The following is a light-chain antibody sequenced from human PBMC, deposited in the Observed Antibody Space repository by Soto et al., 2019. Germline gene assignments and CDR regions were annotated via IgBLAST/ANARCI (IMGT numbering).Light chain of an antibody. CDR1: GGSIASNY. CDR2: ENN. J-gene: IGLJ2*01. V-gene: IGLV6-57*02. CDR3: QSYDSDIVV. Sequence: FMLTQPQSVSESPGKTVTISCTGRGGSIASNYVQWYQQRPGSAPSTVIYENNQRPSGVPDRVSGSIDSSSNSASLPISALKPEDEADYYGQSYDSDIVVFGGGTNLTVL.